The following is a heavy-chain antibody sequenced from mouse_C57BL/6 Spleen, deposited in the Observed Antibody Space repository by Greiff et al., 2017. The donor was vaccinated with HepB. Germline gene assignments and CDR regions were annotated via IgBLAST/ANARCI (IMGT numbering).Heavy chain of an antibody. CDR3: ARHGDYGYFDV. V-gene: IGHV5-15*01. J-gene: IGHJ1*03. CDR1: GFTFSDYG. CDR2: ISNLAYSI. Sequence: EVMLVESGGGLVQPGGSLKLSCAASGFTFSDYGMAWVRQAPRKGPEWVAFISNLAYSIYYADTVTGRFTISRENAKNTLYLEMSSLRSEDTAMYYCARHGDYGYFDVWGTGTTVTVSS.